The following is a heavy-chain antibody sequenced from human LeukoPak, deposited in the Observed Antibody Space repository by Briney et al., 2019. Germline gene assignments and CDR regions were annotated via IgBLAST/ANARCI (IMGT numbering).Heavy chain of an antibody. D-gene: IGHD2-15*01. CDR2: IYYSGST. CDR3: ARGRAYCSGGSCYGYYYYGMDV. J-gene: IGHJ6*02. CDR1: GGSISSYY. V-gene: IGHV4-59*01. Sequence: TSETLSLTCTVSGGSISSYYWSWIRQPPGKGLEWIGYIYYSGSTNYNPSLKSRVTISVDTSKNQFSLKLSSVTAADTAVYYCARGRAYCSGGSCYGYYYYGMDVWGQGTTVTVSS.